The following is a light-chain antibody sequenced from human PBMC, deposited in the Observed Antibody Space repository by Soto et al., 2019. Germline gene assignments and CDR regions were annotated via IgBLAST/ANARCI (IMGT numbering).Light chain of an antibody. Sequence: EIVLTQSPGTLSLSPGERATLSCRASQSVSSSSLARYKPNPGHAPRLLISGAWGRATGITDSFSGSGSETDFTLTIRRLEPEDFAVYYCQQYGRSHVAFGQGTKVEMK. CDR3: QQYGRSHVA. CDR2: GAW. V-gene: IGKV3-20*01. CDR1: QSVSSSS. J-gene: IGKJ1*01.